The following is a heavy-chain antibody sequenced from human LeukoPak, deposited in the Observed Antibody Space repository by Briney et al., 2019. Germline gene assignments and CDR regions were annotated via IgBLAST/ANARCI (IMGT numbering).Heavy chain of an antibody. V-gene: IGHV3-33*01. CDR1: GFTFSGHG. J-gene: IGHJ4*02. D-gene: IGHD4-17*01. CDR2: IWYDGSEK. Sequence: GGSLRLSCAASGFTFSGHGMHWVRQAPGRGLEWVAVIWYDGSEKYYVDSVKGRFTISRDNSKNTLYLQMNSLRAEDTAVYYCATTVTLDYWGQGTLVTVSS. CDR3: ATTVTLDY.